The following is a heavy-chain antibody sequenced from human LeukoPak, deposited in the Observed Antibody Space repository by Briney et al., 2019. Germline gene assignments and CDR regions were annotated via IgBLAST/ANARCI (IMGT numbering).Heavy chain of an antibody. D-gene: IGHD3/OR15-3a*01. CDR3: ARGSFGPDI. CDR1: GFTFSNFW. CDR2: SNNKGTET. J-gene: IGHJ3*02. Sequence: GGSLRLSCAASGFTFSNFWMRWVRQVPGKGLVWVSRSNNKGTETVYADSVKGRFTISRDNAKNTLYLQMNSLRAEDTAIYYCARGSFGPDIWGQGTMVIVSS. V-gene: IGHV3-74*01.